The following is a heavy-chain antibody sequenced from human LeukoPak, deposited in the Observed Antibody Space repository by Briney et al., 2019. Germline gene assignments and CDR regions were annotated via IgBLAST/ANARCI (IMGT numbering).Heavy chain of an antibody. CDR2: IHPNNGGA. CDR1: GFTFTGYF. V-gene: IGHV1-2*02. Sequence: GASVKVSCKASGFTFTGYFIHWVRQAPGQGLEWMGWIHPNNGGAKYAQKFQGRVTMTRDTSINTDYMELSRLRSDDTALYYCTRDGLSGAAFDYWGQGTLVTVSS. J-gene: IGHJ4*02. D-gene: IGHD2/OR15-2a*01. CDR3: TRDGLSGAAFDY.